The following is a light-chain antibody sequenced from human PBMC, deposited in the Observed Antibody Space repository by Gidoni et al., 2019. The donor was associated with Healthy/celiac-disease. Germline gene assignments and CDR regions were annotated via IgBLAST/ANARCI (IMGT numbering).Light chain of an antibody. CDR2: AAS. J-gene: IGKJ1*01. CDR1: KSISSY. Sequence: LQMTQSPSSLSASVGDRVTITCRASKSISSYLNWYQQKPGKAPKLLIYAASSLQSGVPSRFSGSGSGTDFTLTISSLQPEDSATYYCQQSYSNPQTFGQGTKVEIK. CDR3: QQSYSNPQT. V-gene: IGKV1-39*01.